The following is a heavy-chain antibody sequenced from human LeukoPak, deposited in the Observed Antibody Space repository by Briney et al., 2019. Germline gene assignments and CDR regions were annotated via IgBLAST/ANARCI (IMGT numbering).Heavy chain of an antibody. CDR1: GGTFSSYA. D-gene: IGHD2-2*01. V-gene: IGHV1-69*05. CDR3: ARSLGPAAPTFDY. CDR2: IIPIFGTA. J-gene: IGHJ4*02. Sequence: GASVKVSCKASGGTFSSYAISWVRQAPGQGLEWMGGIIPIFGTANYAQKFQGRVTITTDESTSTAYMELSSLRSEDTAVYYCARSLGPAAPTFDYWGQGTLVTVSS.